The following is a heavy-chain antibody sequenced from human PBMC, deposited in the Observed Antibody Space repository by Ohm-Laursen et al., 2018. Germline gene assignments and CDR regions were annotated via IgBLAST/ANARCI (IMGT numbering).Heavy chain of an antibody. CDR3: ATAGPYSGDDY. D-gene: IGHD6-25*01. V-gene: IGHV3-7*03. CDR2: IKQDGSEK. CDR1: GFTFGSYW. J-gene: IGHJ4*02. Sequence: SLRLSCTASGFTFGSYWMNWVRQAPGKGPEWVANIKQDGSEKNYVDSVKGRFTISRDNAENSLYLQMNSLRDEDTAVYYCATAGPYSGDDYWGQGTLVNVSS.